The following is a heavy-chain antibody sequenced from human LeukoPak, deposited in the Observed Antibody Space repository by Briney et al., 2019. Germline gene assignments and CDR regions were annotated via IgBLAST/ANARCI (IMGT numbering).Heavy chain of an antibody. Sequence: SETLSLTCAVYGGSFSGYYWSWIRQPPGKGLEWIGEINHSGSTNYNPSLKSRVTISVDTSKNQFSLKLSSVTAADTAVYYCASLPRTGARLDYWGQGTLVTVSS. V-gene: IGHV4-34*01. J-gene: IGHJ4*02. CDR2: INHSGST. CDR1: GGSFSGYY. CDR3: ASLPRTGARLDY. D-gene: IGHD7-27*01.